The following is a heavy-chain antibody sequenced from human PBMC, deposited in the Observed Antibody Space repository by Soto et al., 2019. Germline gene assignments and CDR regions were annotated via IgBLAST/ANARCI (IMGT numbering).Heavy chain of an antibody. CDR1: GGSMSSYY. CDR2: IYSSGGT. J-gene: IGHJ5*02. Sequence: PSETLSLTCTVSGGSMSSYYWTWIRQSAGKGLEWIGRIYSSGGTHYNPSLKSRVTISLDTSKNQFSLRLNSVTAADTAVYYCARGQRFSASFDPWGQGTLVTVSS. V-gene: IGHV4-4*07. D-gene: IGHD3-3*01. CDR3: ARGQRFSASFDP.